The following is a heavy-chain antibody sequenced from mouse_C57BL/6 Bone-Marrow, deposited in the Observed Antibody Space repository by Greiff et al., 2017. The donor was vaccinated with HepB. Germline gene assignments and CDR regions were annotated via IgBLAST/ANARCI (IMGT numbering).Heavy chain of an antibody. CDR3: TRDWFDGYYFYAMDY. CDR1: GFTFSSYA. Sequence: EVHLVESGEGLVKPGGSLKLSCAASGFTFSSYAMSWVRQTPEKRLEWVAYISSGGDYIYYADTVKGRFTISRDNARNTLYLQMSSLKSEDTAMYYCTRDWFDGYYFYAMDYWGQGTSVTVSS. J-gene: IGHJ4*01. CDR2: ISSGGDYI. V-gene: IGHV5-9-1*02. D-gene: IGHD2-3*01.